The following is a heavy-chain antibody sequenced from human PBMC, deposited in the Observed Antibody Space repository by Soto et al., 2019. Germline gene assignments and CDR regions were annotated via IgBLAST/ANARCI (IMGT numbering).Heavy chain of an antibody. Sequence: VGSLRLSCAASGFTFSSYSMNWVRQAPGKGLEWVSSISSSSSYIYYADSVKGRFTISRDNAKNSLYLQMNSLRAEDTAVYYCARDDYGGKNPVFDYWGQGTLVTVSS. V-gene: IGHV3-21*01. CDR1: GFTFSSYS. CDR2: ISSSSSYI. J-gene: IGHJ4*02. CDR3: ARDDYGGKNPVFDY. D-gene: IGHD4-17*01.